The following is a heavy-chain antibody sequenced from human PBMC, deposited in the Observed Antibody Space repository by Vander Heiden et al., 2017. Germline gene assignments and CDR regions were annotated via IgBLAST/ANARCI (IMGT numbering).Heavy chain of an antibody. CDR3: AKARHYYDSSCLDY. D-gene: IGHD3-22*01. Sequence: QVQLVESGGGVVQPGRALRLSCAASGFTFGSYGMHWVRQAPGKGLEWVAVISYDGSNKYYADSVKGRFTISRDNSKNTLYPQMNSLRAEDTAVYYCAKARHYYDSSCLDYWGQGTLVTVSS. CDR1: GFTFGSYG. CDR2: ISYDGSNK. V-gene: IGHV3-30*18. J-gene: IGHJ4*02.